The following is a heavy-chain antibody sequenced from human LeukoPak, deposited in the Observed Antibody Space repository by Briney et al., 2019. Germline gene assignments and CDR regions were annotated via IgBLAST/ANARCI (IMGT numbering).Heavy chain of an antibody. D-gene: IGHD3-22*01. CDR1: GFSFSSYT. J-gene: IGHJ4*02. Sequence: GGSLRLSCSASGFSFSSYTMTWVRQAPGKGPEWVSIDSVKGRFTISRDNSKNTLYLQINSLRVEDTAVYYCAKGLPYESRAYYDRLFDEWGQGTLVTVSS. V-gene: IGHV3-23*01. CDR3: AKGLPYESRAYYDRLFDE.